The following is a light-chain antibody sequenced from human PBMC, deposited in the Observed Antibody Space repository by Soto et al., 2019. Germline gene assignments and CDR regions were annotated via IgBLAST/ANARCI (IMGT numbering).Light chain of an antibody. V-gene: IGLV1-44*01. Sequence: QSVLTQPPSASGTPGQRVTVSCSGSSSNIGSNTVSWFHHLPGTAPKLLIYSDNQRPSGVPDRFSGSRSGTSASLAISGLQTGDEADYYCATWDDDLSGWVFGGGTKLTV. CDR2: SDN. CDR3: ATWDDDLSGWV. J-gene: IGLJ3*02. CDR1: SSNIGSNT.